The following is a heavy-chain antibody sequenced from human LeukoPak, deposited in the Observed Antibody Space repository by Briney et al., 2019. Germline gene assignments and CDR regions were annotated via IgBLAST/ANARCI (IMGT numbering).Heavy chain of an antibody. Sequence: SETLCLTCAVYGGSFSGYYWSWIRQPPGKGLEWIGEINHSGSTNYNPSLKSRVTISVDTSKNQFSLKLSSVTAADTAVYYCAGTPSSPWGQGTLVTVSS. J-gene: IGHJ5*02. CDR2: INHSGST. V-gene: IGHV4-34*01. CDR3: AGTPSSP. CDR1: GGSFSGYY.